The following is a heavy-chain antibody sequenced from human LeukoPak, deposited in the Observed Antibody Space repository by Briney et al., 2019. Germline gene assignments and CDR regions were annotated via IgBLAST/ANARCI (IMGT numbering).Heavy chain of an antibody. D-gene: IGHD2-2*01. Sequence: ASVKVSCKASGYTFTGYYMHWVRQAPGQGLEWMGWISPNSGGTNYAQKFQGRVTMTRDTSISTAYMELSRLRSDDTAVYYCARGRDIVVVPAREYNWFDPWGQGTLVTVSS. CDR1: GYTFTGYY. V-gene: IGHV1-2*02. CDR3: ARGRDIVVVPAREYNWFDP. J-gene: IGHJ5*02. CDR2: ISPNSGGT.